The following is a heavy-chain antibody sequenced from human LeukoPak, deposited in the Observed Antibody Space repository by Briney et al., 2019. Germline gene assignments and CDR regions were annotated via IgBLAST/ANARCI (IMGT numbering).Heavy chain of an antibody. CDR1: GFTFDANA. CDR2: ISGDGSRT. D-gene: IGHD3-22*01. J-gene: IGHJ4*02. Sequence: GGSLRLSCAPSGFTFDANAMHWVRQAPGKGREWVSLISGDGSRTFYADAVKGRFTISRDNSKNSLYLQMNSLRSEDTALYSCAKDIHDRGYPDYWGQGTLVTVSS. V-gene: IGHV3-43*02. CDR3: AKDIHDRGYPDY.